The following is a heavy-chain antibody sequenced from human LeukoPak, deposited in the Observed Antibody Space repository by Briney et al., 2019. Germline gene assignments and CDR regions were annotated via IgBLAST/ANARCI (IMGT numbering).Heavy chain of an antibody. Sequence: SENLSLTCAVYGGSFSGYYWSWIRQPPGQGLEWIGEINHSGSTNYNPSLKSRVTISIDTSKNQFSLKLSSVTAADTAVYYCARGRLNEDGVEKRYYDILTGSDYWGQGTLVTVSS. CDR1: GGSFSGYY. D-gene: IGHD3-9*01. V-gene: IGHV4-34*01. J-gene: IGHJ4*02. CDR3: ARGRLNEDGVEKRYYDILTGSDY. CDR2: INHSGST.